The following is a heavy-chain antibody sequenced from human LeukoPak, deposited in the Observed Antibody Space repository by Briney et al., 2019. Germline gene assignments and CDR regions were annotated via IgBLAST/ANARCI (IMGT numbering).Heavy chain of an antibody. CDR2: INHSGST. J-gene: IGHJ5*02. CDR3: ARWQWLVQAFDP. Sequence: SETLSLTCAVYGGSFSGYYWSWIRQPPGKGLEWIGEINHSGSTNYNPSLKSRVTISVDTSKNQFSLKLSSVTAADTAVYYCARWQWLVQAFDPWGQGTLVTVSS. CDR1: GGSFSGYY. V-gene: IGHV4-34*01. D-gene: IGHD6-19*01.